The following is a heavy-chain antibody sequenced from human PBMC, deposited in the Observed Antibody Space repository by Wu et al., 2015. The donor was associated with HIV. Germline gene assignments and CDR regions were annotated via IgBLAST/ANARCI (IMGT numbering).Heavy chain of an antibody. CDR2: INPSGGST. V-gene: IGHV1-46*01. Sequence: QVQLVQSGPEVKQPGASVKLSCKASGYTFTSYYVHWVRQAPGQGLEWMGIINPSGGSTTYAQKFQGRVTMTRDTSTRTVYMEMSSLRSEDTAVYYCVRDGEDCSSISCYAYFSYFYMDVWGKGTTVTVSS. D-gene: IGHD2-2*01. J-gene: IGHJ6*03. CDR3: VRDGEDCSSISCYAYFSYFYMDV. CDR1: GYTFTSYY.